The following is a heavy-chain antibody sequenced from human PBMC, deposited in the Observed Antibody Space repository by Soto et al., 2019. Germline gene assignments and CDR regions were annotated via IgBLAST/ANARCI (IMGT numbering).Heavy chain of an antibody. CDR3: AKVAWADTAMVHAAAFDI. D-gene: IGHD5-18*01. V-gene: IGHV3-30*18. Sequence: PGGSLRLSCAASGFTFSSYGMHWVRQAPGKGLEWVAVISYDGSNKYYADSVKGRFTISRDNSKNTLYLQMNSLRAEDTAVYYCAKVAWADTAMVHAAAFDIWGQGTMVTVSS. CDR2: ISYDGSNK. CDR1: GFTFSSYG. J-gene: IGHJ3*02.